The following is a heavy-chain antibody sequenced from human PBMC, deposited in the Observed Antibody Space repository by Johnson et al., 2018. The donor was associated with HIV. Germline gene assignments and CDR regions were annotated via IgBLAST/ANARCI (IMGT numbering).Heavy chain of an antibody. CDR1: GFTFDDYA. CDR3: AKGFDSGSYWEGDAFDI. J-gene: IGHJ3*02. V-gene: IGHV3-9*01. D-gene: IGHD1-26*01. Sequence: VQLVESGGGLVQPGRYLRLSCGASGFTFDDYAMHWVRQAPGKGLEWVSGISWNSGSIGYADSVKGRFTISRDNAKNSLYLQMNSLRAEDTALYYCAKGFDSGSYWEGDAFDIWGQGTMVTVSS. CDR2: ISWNSGSI.